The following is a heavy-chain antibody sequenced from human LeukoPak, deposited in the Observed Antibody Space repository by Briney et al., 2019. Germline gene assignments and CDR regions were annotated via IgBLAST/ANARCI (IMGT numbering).Heavy chain of an antibody. CDR1: GFTFDDYA. D-gene: IGHD1-26*01. V-gene: IGHV3-9*01. CDR3: AKAVGATTAFDY. J-gene: IGHJ4*02. CDR2: ISWNSGSI. Sequence: PGRSLRLSCAASGFTFDDYAMPWVRHAPGKGLEWVSGISWNSGSIGYADSVKGRFTISRDNAKNSLYLQMNSLRAEDTALYYCAKAVGATTAFDYWGQGTLVTVSS.